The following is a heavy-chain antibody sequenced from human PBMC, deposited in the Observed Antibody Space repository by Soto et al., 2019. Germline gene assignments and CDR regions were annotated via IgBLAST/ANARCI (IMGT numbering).Heavy chain of an antibody. D-gene: IGHD2-15*01. CDR1: GDTVSSDKAT. J-gene: IGHJ6*02. CDR3: ARAVVVAITPSQLLYNGVDV. V-gene: IGHV6-1*01. CDR2: TYYRSKWYN. Sequence: SQTLSLTCAISGDTVSSDKATWNWIRQSPSRGLEWLGRTYYRSKWYNDYAVSVKSRIIINPDPSKNQFSLQLNSVTPEDTGVYYCARAVVVAITPSQLLYNGVDVWGQGTTVTVSS.